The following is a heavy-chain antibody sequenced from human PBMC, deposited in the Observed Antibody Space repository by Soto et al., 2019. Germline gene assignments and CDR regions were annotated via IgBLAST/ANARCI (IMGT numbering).Heavy chain of an antibody. Sequence: QVQLVQSGAEVKKSGASVKVSSKASGYTFTSYYMHWVRQAPGQGLEWMGIINPSRGSTSYAQKLHGRITMTRNTPTTTVDMELSSRRSEDTSYYYCARDQYSQGPLGYNWFDPWGQGTLVTVSA. CDR1: GYTFTSYY. J-gene: IGHJ5*02. D-gene: IGHD5-18*01. V-gene: IGHV1-46*01. CDR2: INPSRGST. CDR3: ARDQYSQGPLGYNWFDP.